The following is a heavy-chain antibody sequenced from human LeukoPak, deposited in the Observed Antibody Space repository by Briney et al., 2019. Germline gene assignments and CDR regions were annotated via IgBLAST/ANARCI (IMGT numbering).Heavy chain of an antibody. Sequence: PGESLKISCKGSGYSFTSYWIGWVRQMPGKGLEWMGIIYPGDSDTRYSPSFQGQGTISADTSISTAYLQWSSLKASDTAMYYCATYTGGTGYCSGGSCYPDAFDIWGQWAMVTVSS. CDR1: GYSFTSYW. V-gene: IGHV5-51*03. CDR2: IYPGDSDT. J-gene: IGHJ3*02. CDR3: ATYTGGTGYCSGGSCYPDAFDI. D-gene: IGHD2-15*01.